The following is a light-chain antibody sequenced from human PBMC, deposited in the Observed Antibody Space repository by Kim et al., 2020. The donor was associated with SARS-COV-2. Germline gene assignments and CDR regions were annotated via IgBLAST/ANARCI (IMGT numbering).Light chain of an antibody. CDR1: QSVFHSPNNNNY. J-gene: IGKJ2*03. V-gene: IGKV4-1*01. CDR3: HQYATFPYS. CDR2: WAS. Sequence: RATINCKSIQSVFHSPNNNNYLAWYQQKSGQPPKLLIYWASTRESGVPDRFSGSGSGTDFTLTITSLQAEDVAVYFCHQYATFPYSFGQWTKLEI.